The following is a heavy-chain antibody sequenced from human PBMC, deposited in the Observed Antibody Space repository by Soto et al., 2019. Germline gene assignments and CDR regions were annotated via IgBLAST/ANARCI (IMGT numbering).Heavy chain of an antibody. D-gene: IGHD2-15*01. V-gene: IGHV3-23*01. J-gene: IGHJ6*03. CDR2: ISGSGGST. CDR3: AKALGYCSGGSCYWPWDYYYYYMDV. CDR1: GFTFSSYA. Sequence: GGSLRLSCAASGFTFSSYAMSWVRQAPWKGLEWVSAISGSGGSTYYADSVKGRFTISRDNSKNTLYLQMNSLRAEDTAVYYCAKALGYCSGGSCYWPWDYYYYYMDVWGKGTTVTVSS.